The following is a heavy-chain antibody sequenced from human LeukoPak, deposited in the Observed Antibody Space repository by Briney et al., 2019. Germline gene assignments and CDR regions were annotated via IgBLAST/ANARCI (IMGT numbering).Heavy chain of an antibody. CDR2: LSGSGGST. CDR3: AKDLTLFGVGSASDH. CDR1: GFTFSSYA. J-gene: IGHJ4*02. Sequence: GGSLRLSCAASGFTFSSYAMSWVRQAPGKGLEWVSILSGSGGSTNFADSVKGRFTISRDNSKDTLYLQMNSLRAEDTAIYYCAKDLTLFGVGSASDHWGQGTLVTVSS. V-gene: IGHV3-23*01. D-gene: IGHD3-3*01.